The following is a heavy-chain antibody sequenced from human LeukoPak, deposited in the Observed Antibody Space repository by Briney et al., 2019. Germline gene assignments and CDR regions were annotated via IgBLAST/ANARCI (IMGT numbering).Heavy chain of an antibody. CDR2: IFYSGTT. CDR1: GASISSYY. J-gene: IGHJ4*02. D-gene: IGHD1-26*01. CDR3: ARHDHRGGSYDY. Sequence: SETLSLTCTVSGASISSYYWSWIRQPPGRGLEWIAYIFYSGTTNYNPSPKSRVTISVDTSTNQSSLKLSSVTAADTAVYYCARHDHRGGSYDYWGQGTLVSVSS. V-gene: IGHV4-59*08.